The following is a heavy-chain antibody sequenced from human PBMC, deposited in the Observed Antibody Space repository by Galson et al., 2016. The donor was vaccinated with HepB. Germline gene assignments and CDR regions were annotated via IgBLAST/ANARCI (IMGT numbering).Heavy chain of an antibody. J-gene: IGHJ6*02. V-gene: IGHV4-4*02. CDR2: IYHSGST. D-gene: IGHD3-10*01. CDR1: GFSFSSYL. CDR3: ARNYFGLGSSTFYYGLDV. Sequence: SLRLSCAASGFSFSSYLMSWVRQAPGKGLEWIGEIYHSGSTNYNPSLKSRLTISLDKSKNEFSLRLSSVAAADTAIYYCARNYFGLGSSTFYYGLDVWGQGTTVTVSS.